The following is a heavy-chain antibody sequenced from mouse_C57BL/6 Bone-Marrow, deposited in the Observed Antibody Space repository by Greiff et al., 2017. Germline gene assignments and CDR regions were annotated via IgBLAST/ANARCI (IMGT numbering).Heavy chain of an antibody. CDR2: IDPSDSYT. CDR1: GYTFTSYW. D-gene: IGHD2-12*01. CDR3: AKFNDVGAMDY. V-gene: IGHV1-59*01. Sequence: QVQLQQPGAELVRPGTSVKLSCKASGYTFTSYWMHWVKQRPGQGLEWIGVIDPSDSYTNYNQKFKGKATLTVDTSSSTAYMQLSSLTSEDSAVYYCAKFNDVGAMDYWGQGTSVTVSS. J-gene: IGHJ4*01.